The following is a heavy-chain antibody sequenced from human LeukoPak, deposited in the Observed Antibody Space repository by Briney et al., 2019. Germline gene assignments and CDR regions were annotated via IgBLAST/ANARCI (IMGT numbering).Heavy chain of an antibody. CDR2: IKSDGST. V-gene: IGHV3-74*01. J-gene: IGHJ1*01. CDR1: GFTFSSYW. D-gene: IGHD3-22*01. Sequence: GGSLRLSCAASGFTFSSYWMHWVRQAPGKGLVWVSRIKSDGSTNYADSVKGRFTISRNNAKNTVSLQMNSLRAEDTGVYYCARAPSEIGGYYPEYFRHWGQGTLVTVSS. CDR3: ARAPSEIGGYYPEYFRH.